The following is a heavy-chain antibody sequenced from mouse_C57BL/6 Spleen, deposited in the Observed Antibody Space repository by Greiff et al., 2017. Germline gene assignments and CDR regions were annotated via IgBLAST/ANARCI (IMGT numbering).Heavy chain of an antibody. Sequence: QVQLQQSGAELVKPGASVKISCKASGYAFSSYWMNWVKQRPGKGLEWIGQIYPGDGDTNYNGKFKGKATLTADKSSSTAYMQLSSLTSEDSAVYFCARPSSGYLYYYAMDYWGQGTSVTVSS. D-gene: IGHD3-2*02. J-gene: IGHJ4*01. CDR3: ARPSSGYLYYYAMDY. CDR2: IYPGDGDT. CDR1: GYAFSSYW. V-gene: IGHV1-80*01.